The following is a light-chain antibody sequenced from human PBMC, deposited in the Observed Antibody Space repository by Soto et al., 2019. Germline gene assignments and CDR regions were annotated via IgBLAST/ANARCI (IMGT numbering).Light chain of an antibody. J-gene: IGKJ4*01. CDR3: QQRSNWVLT. Sequence: EIVLTQSPATLSLSPGERATLSCRASQSVSSYLAWYQQKPGQAPRLLIYDASNRATGIPARFSGSGSGTDLTLTISSLEPEDFAVYYCQQRSNWVLTFGGGTKVDIK. V-gene: IGKV3-11*01. CDR2: DAS. CDR1: QSVSSY.